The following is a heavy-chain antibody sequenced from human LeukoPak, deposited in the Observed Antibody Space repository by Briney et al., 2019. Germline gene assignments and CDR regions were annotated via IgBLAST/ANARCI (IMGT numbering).Heavy chain of an antibody. CDR1: GLTFSTSG. CDR3: ATETNGRHYDY. D-gene: IGHD1-14*01. Sequence: GGSLRLSCTASGLTFSTSGFNWVRQAPGKGLEWVASIGPTGSDRYHADSIKGLFTISRDNANNLLYLQMNSLRAEDTAVYYCATETNGRHYDYWGQGTLLTVSS. CDR2: IGPTGSDR. J-gene: IGHJ4*02. V-gene: IGHV3-21*06.